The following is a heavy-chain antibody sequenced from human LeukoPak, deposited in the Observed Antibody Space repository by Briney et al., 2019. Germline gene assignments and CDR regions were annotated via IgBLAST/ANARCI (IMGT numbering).Heavy chain of an antibody. V-gene: IGHV3-33*01. D-gene: IGHD6-13*01. Sequence: PGGSLRLSCTASGFTFSSYAMHWVRRAPGKGLEWVAVIWYDGSNKYYPDSEKGRFTISRDNSKNTLYLQMNSLRVEDTAVYYCARDPAGKYSSSWFDYWGQGTLVTVSS. J-gene: IGHJ4*02. CDR1: GFTFSSYA. CDR3: ARDPAGKYSSSWFDY. CDR2: IWYDGSNK.